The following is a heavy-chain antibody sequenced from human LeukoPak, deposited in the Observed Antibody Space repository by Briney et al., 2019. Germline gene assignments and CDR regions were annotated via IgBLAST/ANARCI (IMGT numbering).Heavy chain of an antibody. CDR2: IGHTGSIT. CDR1: GFTFGSYS. J-gene: IGHJ4*02. D-gene: IGHD3-22*01. V-gene: IGHV3-48*04. CDR3: GKVLDSVGYRPVDY. Sequence: GGSLRLSCAGSGFTFGSYSMNWVRHAPGKGLEWVSYIGHTGSITDYADSVKGRFTISRDSAKNSLYLQMNSLRPEDTALYYCGKVLDSVGYRPVDYWGQGTLVIVSS.